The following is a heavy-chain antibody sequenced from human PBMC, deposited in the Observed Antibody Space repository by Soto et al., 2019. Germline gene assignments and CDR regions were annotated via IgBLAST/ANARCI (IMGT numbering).Heavy chain of an antibody. CDR1: GYTFTSYA. Sequence: QVQLVQSGAEEKKPGASVKVSCKASGYTFTSYAMNWVRQAPGQRLEWMGWITAGNGNTKYSQKLQGRVTITRDTCASTTYMELSSLRSEDTAVYYCARSIVVVTALDYWGQETLVTVSS. J-gene: IGHJ4*02. V-gene: IGHV1-3*05. CDR2: ITAGNGNT. CDR3: ARSIVVVTALDY. D-gene: IGHD2-21*02.